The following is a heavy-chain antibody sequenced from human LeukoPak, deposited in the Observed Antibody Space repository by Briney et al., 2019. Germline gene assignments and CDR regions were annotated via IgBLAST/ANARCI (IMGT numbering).Heavy chain of an antibody. Sequence: TSVKVSCKASGFTFTSSAVQWVRQARGQRLEWIGWIVVGSGNTNYAQKFQERVTITRDMSTSTAYMELSSLRSEDTAVYYCAALDYDIFTGYYKDYYFDYWGQGTLVTVSS. J-gene: IGHJ4*02. D-gene: IGHD3-9*01. CDR1: GFTFTSSA. CDR2: IVVGSGNT. CDR3: AALDYDIFTGYYKDYYFDY. V-gene: IGHV1-58*01.